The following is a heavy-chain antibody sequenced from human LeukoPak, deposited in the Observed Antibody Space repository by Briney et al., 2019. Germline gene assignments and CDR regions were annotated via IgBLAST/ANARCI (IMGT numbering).Heavy chain of an antibody. J-gene: IGHJ4*02. CDR1: EFTFVNYA. CDR2: ISYDGSNK. Sequence: GSLRLSCAASEFTFVNYAMHWVRQAPGKGLEWVAVISYDGSNKYYADSVKGRFTISKDNSKNSLYLQMNSLRAEDTAVYYCASSRLYCSGGSCYESHWGQGTLVTVSS. V-gene: IGHV3-30*04. CDR3: ASSRLYCSGGSCYESH. D-gene: IGHD2-15*01.